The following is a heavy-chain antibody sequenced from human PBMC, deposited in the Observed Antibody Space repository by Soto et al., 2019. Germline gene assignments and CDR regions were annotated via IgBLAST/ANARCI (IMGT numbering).Heavy chain of an antibody. V-gene: IGHV1-18*01. Sequence: QVQLVQSGDEVRKPGSSVKVSCKASGYIFVNYGIAWVRQAPGQWLEWLGWISPYSGNTHYARKVQGTINMTTDTYPSPVYTGQATLTSEQPAVYSCAMVDKYMTTTPKGVWGQGTTVTLSS. J-gene: IGHJ6*02. D-gene: IGHD5-12*01. CDR1: GYIFVNYG. CDR2: ISPYSGNT. CDR3: AMVDKYMTTTPKGV.